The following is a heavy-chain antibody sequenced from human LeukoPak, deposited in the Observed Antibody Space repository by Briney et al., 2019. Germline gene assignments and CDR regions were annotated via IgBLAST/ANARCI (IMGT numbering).Heavy chain of an antibody. V-gene: IGHV3-23*01. J-gene: IGHJ4*02. D-gene: IGHD3-22*01. Sequence: PGGSLRLSCAASGFTFSSYAMSWVRQAPGKGLEWVSAISGSGGSTYYADSVKGRFTISRDNSKNTLYLQMNSLRAEDTALYYCAKDLRFDTSGYYVWGQGTLVTVSS. CDR3: AKDLRFDTSGYYV. CDR1: GFTFSSYA. CDR2: ISGSGGST.